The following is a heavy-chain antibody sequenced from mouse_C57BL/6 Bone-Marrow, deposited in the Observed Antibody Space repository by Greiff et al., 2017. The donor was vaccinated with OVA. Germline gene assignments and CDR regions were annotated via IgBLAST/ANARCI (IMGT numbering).Heavy chain of an antibody. V-gene: IGHV1-64*01. J-gene: IGHJ2*01. Sequence: QVQLQQPGAELVKPGASVKLSCKASGYTFTSYWMHWVKQRPGQGLEWIGMIHPNSGSTNYNEKFKSKATLTVDKSSSTAYMQLSSLTSEDSAVYYCASPRGYYGSSYFDYWGQGTTLTVSS. CDR2: IHPNSGST. CDR3: ASPRGYYGSSYFDY. D-gene: IGHD1-1*01. CDR1: GYTFTSYW.